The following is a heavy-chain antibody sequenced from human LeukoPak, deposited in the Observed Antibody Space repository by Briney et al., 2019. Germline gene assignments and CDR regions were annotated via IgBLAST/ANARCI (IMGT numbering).Heavy chain of an antibody. CDR1: GFSFSNYW. J-gene: IGHJ4*02. CDR2: INGDGSHS. D-gene: IGHD6-13*01. CDR3: VKNSGWYCLDY. Sequence: GGSLRLSCAASGFSFSNYWMTWVRQAPGTGLERVADINGDGSHSYCVDSVKGRFTLSRDNAKNSLFLQMNSLRAEDTAVYYCVKNSGWYCLDYWGQGTLVTVSS. V-gene: IGHV3-7*03.